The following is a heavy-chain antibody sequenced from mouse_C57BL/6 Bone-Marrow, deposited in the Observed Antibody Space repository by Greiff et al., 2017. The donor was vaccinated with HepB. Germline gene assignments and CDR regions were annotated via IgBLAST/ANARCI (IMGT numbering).Heavy chain of an antibody. V-gene: IGHV5-6*01. CDR2: ISSGGSYT. CDR3: ARPDYYGSSYVNWYFDV. Sequence: EVKVVESGGDLVKPGGSLKLSCAASGFTFSSYGMSWVRQTPDKRLEWVATISSGGSYTYYPDSVKGRFTISRDNAKNTLYLQMSSLKSEDTAMYYCARPDYYGSSYVNWYFDVWGTGTTVTVSS. CDR1: GFTFSSYG. D-gene: IGHD1-1*01. J-gene: IGHJ1*03.